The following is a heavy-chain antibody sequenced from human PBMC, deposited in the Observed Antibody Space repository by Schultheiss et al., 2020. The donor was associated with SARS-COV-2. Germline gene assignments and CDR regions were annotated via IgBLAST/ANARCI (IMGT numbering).Heavy chain of an antibody. CDR2: IYSGGST. V-gene: IGHV3-53*04. CDR3: ARGPIVVVPANYYYYMDV. D-gene: IGHD2-2*01. J-gene: IGHJ6*03. Sequence: GESLKISCAASGFTVSSNYMSWVRQAPGKGLEWVSVIYSGGSTYYADSVKGRFTISRHNSKNTLYLQMNSLRAEDTAVYYCARGPIVVVPANYYYYMDVWGKGTTVTVSS. CDR1: GFTVSSNY.